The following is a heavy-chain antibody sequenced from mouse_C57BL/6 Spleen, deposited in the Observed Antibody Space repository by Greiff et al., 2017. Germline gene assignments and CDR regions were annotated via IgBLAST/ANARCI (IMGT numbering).Heavy chain of an antibody. J-gene: IGHJ2*01. CDR3: ARGNGVAGSYFDY. CDR2: ISSGSSTI. V-gene: IGHV5-17*01. D-gene: IGHD1-1*01. Sequence: EVKLVESGGGLVKPGGSLKLSCAASGFTFSDYGMHWVRQAPEKGLEWVAYISSGSSTIYYADTVKGRFTISRDNAKNTLFLQMTSLRSEDTAMYYCARGNGVAGSYFDYWGQGTTRTVSS. CDR1: GFTFSDYG.